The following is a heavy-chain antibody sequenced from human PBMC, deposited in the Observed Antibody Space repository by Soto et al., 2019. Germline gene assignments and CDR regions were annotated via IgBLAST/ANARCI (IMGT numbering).Heavy chain of an antibody. V-gene: IGHV1-18*01. CDR3: ARGGSSWSAEYYQH. J-gene: IGHJ1*01. CDR2: ISGYNGDT. CDR1: GYIFTNYG. D-gene: IGHD6-13*01. Sequence: ASVKVSCKASGYIFTNYGISWVRQAPGQGPEWMGWISGYNGDTKYAETLQGRVSMTTDTSTTTAYMEVGSLRSDDTAVYYCARGGSSWSAEYYQHWGQGTLVTVSS.